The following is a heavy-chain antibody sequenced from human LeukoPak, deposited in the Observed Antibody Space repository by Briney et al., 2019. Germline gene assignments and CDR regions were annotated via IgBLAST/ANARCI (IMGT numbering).Heavy chain of an antibody. CDR3: ARDCIEAVAGTGGNWFDP. V-gene: IGHV1-2*02. CDR2: INSNRGGT. CDR1: VYTFTCYY. Sequence: GASVKVSCKASVYTFTCYYMHWVRQAPGQGLEWIGWINSNRGGTNYAHKFQGRVTMTRDTSISTAYMELSRLRSDDTAVYYYARDCIEAVAGTGGNWFDPWGQGTLVTVSS. J-gene: IGHJ5*02. D-gene: IGHD6-19*01.